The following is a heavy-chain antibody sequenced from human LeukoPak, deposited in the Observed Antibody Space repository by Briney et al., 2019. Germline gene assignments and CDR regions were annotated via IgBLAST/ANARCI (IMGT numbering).Heavy chain of an antibody. D-gene: IGHD5-18*01. CDR3: AKDQRWLDHFDY. J-gene: IGHJ4*02. CDR1: GFTFNGYG. CDR2: ISYDGTIK. Sequence: GGSLRLSCAASGFTFNGYGMHWVRQAPGKGLEWVALISYDGTIKYYADSVKGRFTISRDNSKNTLYLQMNSLRAEDTAVYYCAKDQRWLDHFDYWGQGTLVTVSS. V-gene: IGHV3-30*18.